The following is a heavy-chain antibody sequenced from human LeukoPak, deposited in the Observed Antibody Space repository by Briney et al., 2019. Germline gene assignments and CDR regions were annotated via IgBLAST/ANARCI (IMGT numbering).Heavy chain of an antibody. J-gene: IGHJ4*02. Sequence: SETLSLTCAVYGGSFSGYYWSWIRQPPGRGLEWIGEINHSGSTNYNPSLKSRVTISVDTSKNQFSLKLSSVTAADTAVYYCASTTIFGVVIINYWGQGTLVTVSS. CDR3: ASTTIFGVVIINY. CDR1: GGSFSGYY. D-gene: IGHD3-3*01. V-gene: IGHV4-34*01. CDR2: INHSGST.